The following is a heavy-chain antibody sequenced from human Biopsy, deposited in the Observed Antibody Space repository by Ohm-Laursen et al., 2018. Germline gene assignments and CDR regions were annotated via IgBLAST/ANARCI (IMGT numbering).Heavy chain of an antibody. CDR3: ARSPASTWTGYFES. J-gene: IGHJ4*02. CDR1: DFPLSSGAFY. D-gene: IGHD6-13*01. CDR2: IYYSGTT. Sequence: SETLSLTWRVSDFPLSSGAFYWSWIRQRPGKGLEWIGYIYYSGTTSFNPSLESRVTMSVDTSANHFSLKLNSVTAADTALYYCARSPASTWTGYFESWGQGSLVTVSS. V-gene: IGHV4-31*02.